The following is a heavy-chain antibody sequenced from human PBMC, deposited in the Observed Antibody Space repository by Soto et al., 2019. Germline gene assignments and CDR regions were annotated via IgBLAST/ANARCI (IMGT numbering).Heavy chain of an antibody. CDR2: ISGGGDTT. V-gene: IGHV3-23*01. CDR1: GFTFNNYA. J-gene: IGHJ4*02. D-gene: IGHD3-10*01. CDR3: AKGRGGSGSLTPRVDV. Sequence: EVQLLESGGGLVQPGGSLRLSCAASGFTFNNYAMTWVRQAPGKALEWVSAISGGGDTTSYADSVKGRFTVSRDGSKNTLYLQTSSLRAEDTALYYCAKGRGGSGSLTPRVDVWGQGTLVTVSS.